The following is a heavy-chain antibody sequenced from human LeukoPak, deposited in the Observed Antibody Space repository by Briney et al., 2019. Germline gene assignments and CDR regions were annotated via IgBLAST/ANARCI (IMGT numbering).Heavy chain of an antibody. CDR1: GFTLDDYA. D-gene: IGHD3-22*01. J-gene: IGHJ4*02. V-gene: IGHV3-9*03. CDR2: ISWNSGSI. Sequence: PGGSLRLSCAASGFTLDDYAMHWVRQAPGKGLEWVSGISWNSGSIVYADSVKGRFTISRDNAKNSLYLQTNSLRAEDMALYYCAKAVHYYDSSGYLYFDYWGQGTLVTVSS. CDR3: AKAVHYYDSSGYLYFDY.